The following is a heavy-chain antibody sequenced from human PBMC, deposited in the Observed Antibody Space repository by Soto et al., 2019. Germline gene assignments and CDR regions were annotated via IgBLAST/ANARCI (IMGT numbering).Heavy chain of an antibody. V-gene: IGHV4-39*01. CDR3: ARLEGLATISYYFDF. CDR2: IYYRVNA. Sequence: SETLSLTCSVSDDSINSDKYYWGWIRQPPGKGLELIVSIYYRVNAYYNPSLQTRVTISLDKYKSQFSLKLNSVTAADSTVYFCARLEGLATISYYFDFWGPEALVTVSS. J-gene: IGHJ4*02. CDR1: DDSINSDKYY. D-gene: IGHD3-16*02.